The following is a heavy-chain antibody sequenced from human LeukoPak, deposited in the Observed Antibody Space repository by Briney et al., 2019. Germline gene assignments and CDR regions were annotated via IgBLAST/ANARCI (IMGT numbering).Heavy chain of an antibody. Sequence: GGSLRLSCEASGFTFKKYGMSWVRQAPGKGLEWVSTINDNGANTHYADSVKGRFTISRDSSKNTLFLQMNSLRADDTARYYCTKGDGGWYPIDSWGQGTLIIVSS. J-gene: IGHJ4*02. V-gene: IGHV3-23*01. CDR2: INDNGANT. CDR1: GFTFKKYG. CDR3: TKGDGGWYPIDS. D-gene: IGHD6-19*01.